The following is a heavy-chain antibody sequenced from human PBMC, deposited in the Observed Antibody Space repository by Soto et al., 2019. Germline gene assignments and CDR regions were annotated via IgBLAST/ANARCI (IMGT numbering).Heavy chain of an antibody. CDR1: GFTFSSYD. J-gene: IGHJ2*01. CDR3: ARGGYDWYFDL. Sequence: EVQLVESGGGLVQPGGSLRLSCAASGFTFSSYDMHWVRQATGKGLEWVSAIGTAGDTYYPGSVKGRFTISRENAKNSLYLQMNSLRAGDTAVYYCARGGYDWYFDLWGRGTLVTVSS. V-gene: IGHV3-13*04. CDR2: IGTAGDT. D-gene: IGHD6-13*01.